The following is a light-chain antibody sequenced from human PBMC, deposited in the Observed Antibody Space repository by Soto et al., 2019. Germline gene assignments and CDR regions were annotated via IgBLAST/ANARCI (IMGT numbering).Light chain of an antibody. CDR1: QSVGGY. V-gene: IGKV3-11*01. CDR3: HQRSNWPPLT. Sequence: EIVLTQSPATLSLSLGERATLSCRASQSVGGYLDWYQQKPGQAPRLLIYDASNRASGIPARFSGSGSGTDFTLTISSLEPEDLAVSYCHQRSNWPPLTFGGGTKVEIK. CDR2: DAS. J-gene: IGKJ4*01.